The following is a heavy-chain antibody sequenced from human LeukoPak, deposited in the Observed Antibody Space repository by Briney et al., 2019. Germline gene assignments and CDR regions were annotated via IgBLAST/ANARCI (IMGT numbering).Heavy chain of an antibody. V-gene: IGHV3-53*01. D-gene: IGHD4-17*01. J-gene: IGHJ4*02. CDR3: AKNFYGDYNVFFDY. Sequence: GGSLRLSCAASGFTVSSNYMSWVRQAPGKGLEWVSVIYSGGSTYYADSVRGRFTISRDNSKSTLYLQMHSLRAEDTAIYYCAKNFYGDYNVFFDYWGQGTLVTVSS. CDR1: GFTVSSNY. CDR2: IYSGGST.